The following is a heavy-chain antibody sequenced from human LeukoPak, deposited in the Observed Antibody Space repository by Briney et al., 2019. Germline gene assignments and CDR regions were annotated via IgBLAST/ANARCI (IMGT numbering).Heavy chain of an antibody. CDR3: ARYDYFGKYFDY. V-gene: IGHV4-39*07. D-gene: IGHD2/OR15-2a*01. J-gene: IGHJ4*02. CDR2: IYYSGST. Sequence: SSDTLSLTCTVSGGSIFSSNSYWGWLRQPPGKGLEWIGSIYYSGSTYYNPSLKSRVTISVDTSKNQFSLKLSSVTAADTAVYYCARYDYFGKYFDYWGQGTLVTVSS. CDR1: GGSIFSSNSY.